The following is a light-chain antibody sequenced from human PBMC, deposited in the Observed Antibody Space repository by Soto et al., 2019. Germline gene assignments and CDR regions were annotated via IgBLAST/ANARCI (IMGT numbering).Light chain of an antibody. V-gene: IGLV1-44*01. CDR2: SNN. Sequence: HSVLAQPPSASGTPGQRFTISCSGSSSNIGSNTVNWYQQLPGTAPKLLIYSNNQRPSGVPDRFSGSKSGTSASLAISGLQSEDEADYYCAAWDDSLNGFYVFGTGTKVTVL. J-gene: IGLJ1*01. CDR3: AAWDDSLNGFYV. CDR1: SSNIGSNT.